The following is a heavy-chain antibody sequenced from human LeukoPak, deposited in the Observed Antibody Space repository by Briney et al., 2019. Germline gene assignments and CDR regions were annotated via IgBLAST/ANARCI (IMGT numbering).Heavy chain of an antibody. V-gene: IGHV1-46*01. CDR2: INPSGGST. CDR1: GYTFTSYY. J-gene: IGHJ4*02. Sequence: ASVKVSCKASGYTFTSYYMHWVRQAPGQGLEWMGIINPSGGSTSYAQKFQGRVTMTRDTSPSTVYMELSSLRSEDTAVYYCARDLGQWELLEVYFDYWGQGTLVTVSS. D-gene: IGHD1-26*01. CDR3: ARDLGQWELLEVYFDY.